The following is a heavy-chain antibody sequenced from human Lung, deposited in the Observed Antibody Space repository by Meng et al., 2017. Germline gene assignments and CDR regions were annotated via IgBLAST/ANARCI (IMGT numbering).Heavy chain of an antibody. Sequence: EVQLVESGGGLVKPGGSLRLSCEASGFTFNTYTMNWVRQAPGKGLEWVSCIRSINNYIYYADSVKGRFTISRDNAKNSLYLEMNSLRAEDTAVYYCARGRYSSSSAVVDYWGQGTLVTVSS. J-gene: IGHJ4*02. D-gene: IGHD6-13*01. CDR3: ARGRYSSSSAVVDY. CDR1: GFTFNTYT. V-gene: IGHV3-21*01. CDR2: IRSINNYI.